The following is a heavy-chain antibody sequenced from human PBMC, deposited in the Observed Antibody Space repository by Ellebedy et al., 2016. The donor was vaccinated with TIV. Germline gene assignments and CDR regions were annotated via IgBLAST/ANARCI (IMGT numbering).Heavy chain of an antibody. J-gene: IGHJ4*02. CDR3: AKERDGGTEVAVDS. CDR2: IYKSGNT. D-gene: IGHD4-23*01. Sequence: GESLKISCAASGFSVSSNHMSWVRQAPGKGPEWVSVIYKSGNTNYADSVKGRFTISRDNSQNTLFLQMNSLRAEDTAVYYCAKERDGGTEVAVDSWGQGTLVTVSS. V-gene: IGHV3-53*01. CDR1: GFSVSSNH.